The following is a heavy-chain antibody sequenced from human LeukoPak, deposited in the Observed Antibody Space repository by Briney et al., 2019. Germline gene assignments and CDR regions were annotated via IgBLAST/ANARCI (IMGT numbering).Heavy chain of an antibody. CDR2: ISNDGSNS. CDR1: RFIFSSYA. CDR3: AKDRGFGAFFQYYFDY. Sequence: GRSLRLSCAASRFIFSSYAMNWVRQAPGKGLEWVAVISNDGSNSYYADSVKGRFTISRDNSKNTLDLQMNSLRAEDTAVYYCAKDRGFGAFFQYYFDYWGQGTLVTVSS. D-gene: IGHD3-10*01. J-gene: IGHJ4*02. V-gene: IGHV3-30*04.